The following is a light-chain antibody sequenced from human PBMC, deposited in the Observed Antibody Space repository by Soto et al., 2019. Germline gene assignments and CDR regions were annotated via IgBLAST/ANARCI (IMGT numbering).Light chain of an antibody. J-gene: IGKJ3*01. V-gene: IGKV1-9*01. Sequence: IQLTQSPSSLSASIGDRVTITCRASQGISSYVAWYQQKPGKAPKLLIYAASTLQSGVPSRFSGSGSGTDFTLTISSLQSEDFATYYCQHLTSYPRTFGPGTKVDIK. CDR2: AAS. CDR3: QHLTSYPRT. CDR1: QGISSY.